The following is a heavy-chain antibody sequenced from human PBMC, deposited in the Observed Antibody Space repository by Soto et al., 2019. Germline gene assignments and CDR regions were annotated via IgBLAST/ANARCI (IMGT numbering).Heavy chain of an antibody. Sequence: EVQLVESGGGLVQPGGSLRLSCAASGFTFSSYWMHWVRQAPGKGLVWVSRINSDGSSTSYADSVKGRFTISRDNAKNKLELQRIRPGDEDTDVYYCARAYYDFWGDVYYFDYWGQGTLVTVSS. D-gene: IGHD3-3*01. CDR1: GFTFSSYW. V-gene: IGHV3-74*01. CDR2: INSDGSST. J-gene: IGHJ4*02. CDR3: ARAYYDFWGDVYYFDY.